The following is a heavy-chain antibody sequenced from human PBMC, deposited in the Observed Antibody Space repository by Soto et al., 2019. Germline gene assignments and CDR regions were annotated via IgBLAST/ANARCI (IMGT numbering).Heavy chain of an antibody. V-gene: IGHV4-59*08. CDR2: IYYSGST. Sequence: PSETLSLTCTVSGGSISSYYWSWIRQPPGKGLERIGYIYYSGSTNYNPSLKSRVTISVDTSKNQFSLKLSSVTAADTAVYYCAGTYDFWSGYYLGSNWFDPWGQGTLVTVSS. J-gene: IGHJ5*02. CDR1: GGSISSYY. D-gene: IGHD3-3*01. CDR3: AGTYDFWSGYYLGSNWFDP.